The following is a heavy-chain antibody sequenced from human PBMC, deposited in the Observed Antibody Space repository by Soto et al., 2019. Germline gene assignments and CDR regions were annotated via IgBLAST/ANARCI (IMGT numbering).Heavy chain of an antibody. V-gene: IGHV4-39*01. CDR3: AGLCLSSSSGVVYYYGMDV. Sequence: PSETLSLTCTVSGGSISSSSYYWGWIRQPPGKGLERIGSIYYSGSTYYNPSLKSRVTISVDTSKNQFSLKLSSVTAADTAVYYCAGLCLSSSSGVVYYYGMDVWGQGTTVTVSS. J-gene: IGHJ6*02. D-gene: IGHD6-6*01. CDR2: IYYSGST. CDR1: GGSISSSSYY.